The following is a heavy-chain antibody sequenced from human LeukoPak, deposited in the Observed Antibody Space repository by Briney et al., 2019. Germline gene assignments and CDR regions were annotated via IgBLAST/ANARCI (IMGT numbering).Heavy chain of an antibody. CDR2: FSSSSTHI. D-gene: IGHD6-6*01. V-gene: IGHV3-21*01. J-gene: IGHJ4*02. CDR1: GFILSSFS. Sequence: GGSLRLSCAASGFILSSFSMNWVRQAPGEGVEWVSYFSSSSTHIYYADSVNGRFTISRDNARNSLYLQMNSLRAEDTAIYYCARSEHSSSSFDYWGQGTLVTVSS. CDR3: ARSEHSSSSFDY.